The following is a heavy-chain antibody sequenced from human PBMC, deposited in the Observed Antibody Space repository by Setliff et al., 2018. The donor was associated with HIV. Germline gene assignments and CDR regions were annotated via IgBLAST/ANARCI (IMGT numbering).Heavy chain of an antibody. V-gene: IGHV5-51*01. D-gene: IGHD6-19*01. Sequence: PGESLKISCQGSGYRFTSYWIARVRQMPGKGLEWMGIIYPGDSDTRYSPSFQGQVTISVDKSITTAYLQWSSLKASDTAMYYCARQGAVAGTPLVYWGQGTVGTVPQ. CDR2: IYPGDSDT. J-gene: IGHJ4*02. CDR1: GYRFTSYW. CDR3: ARQGAVAGTPLVY.